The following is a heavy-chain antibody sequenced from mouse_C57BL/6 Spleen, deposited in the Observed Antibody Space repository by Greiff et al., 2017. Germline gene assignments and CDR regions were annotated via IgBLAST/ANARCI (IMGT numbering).Heavy chain of an antibody. CDR1: GYSFTSYY. CDR3: ARRYYDYDEGYFDY. J-gene: IGHJ2*01. CDR2: IYPGSGNT. V-gene: IGHV1-66*01. Sequence: QVQLQQSGPELVKPGASVKISCKASGYSFTSYYIHWVKQRPGQGLEWIGWIYPGSGNTKYNEKFKGKATLTADTSSSTAYMQLSSLTSEDSAVXYCARRYYDYDEGYFDYWGQGTTLTVSS. D-gene: IGHD2-4*01.